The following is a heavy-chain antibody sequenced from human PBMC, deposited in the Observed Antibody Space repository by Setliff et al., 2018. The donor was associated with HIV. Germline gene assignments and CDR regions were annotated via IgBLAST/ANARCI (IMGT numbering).Heavy chain of an antibody. Sequence: PGGSLRLSCAASGFSFDDYGMNWVRQVPGKGLEWVSAISRNGGSTAYADSVKGRFTISRDNAKNSLYLQMNSLRAEDTAVYYCARGGAIGVSVGATWGQGTLVTVSS. V-gene: IGHV3-20*04. J-gene: IGHJ5*02. CDR1: GFSFDDYG. CDR2: ISRNGGST. D-gene: IGHD2-15*01. CDR3: ARGGAIGVSVGAT.